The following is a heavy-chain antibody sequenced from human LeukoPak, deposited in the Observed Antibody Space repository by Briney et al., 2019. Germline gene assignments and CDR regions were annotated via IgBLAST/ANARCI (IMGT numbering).Heavy chain of an antibody. V-gene: IGHV4-34*01. CDR3: ARGRRGIAAASAY. CDR1: GGSFSGYY. Sequence: SESLSLTCAVYGGSFSGYYCSWIREPPGKGLGWIGEINHSGSTNYNPSLKSRVTISVYTSKNQFSLKLSSVTAADTAVYYCARGRRGIAAASAYWGQGTLVTVSS. D-gene: IGHD6-13*01. J-gene: IGHJ4*02. CDR2: INHSGST.